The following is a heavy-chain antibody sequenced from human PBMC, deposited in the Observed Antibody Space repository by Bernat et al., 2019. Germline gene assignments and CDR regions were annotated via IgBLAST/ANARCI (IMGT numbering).Heavy chain of an antibody. D-gene: IGHD2-15*01. CDR3: ARDRKHTAWWDDRTRGYFDY. V-gene: IGHV4-39*02. CDR2: IYYSGST. CDR1: GGSISSSSYY. Sequence: QLQLQESGPGLVKPSETLSLTCTVSGGSISSSSYYWGWIRQPPGKGLEWIGSIYYSGSTYYNPSLKSRVTISVDTSKNQFSLKLSSVTAADTAVYYCARDRKHTAWWDDRTRGYFDYWGQGTLVTVSS. J-gene: IGHJ4*02.